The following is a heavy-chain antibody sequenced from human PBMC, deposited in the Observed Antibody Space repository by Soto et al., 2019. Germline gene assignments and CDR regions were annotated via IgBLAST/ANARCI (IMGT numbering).Heavy chain of an antibody. D-gene: IGHD7-27*01. CDR1: GYTFSSYA. CDR3: ARDTGDGTFDF. V-gene: IGHV1-3*01. J-gene: IGHJ4*02. CDR2: INAGYGNT. Sequence: ASVEVSCKXSGYTFSSYAMHWVRQAPGQRLEWMGWINAGYGNTKSSQKFQDRATISRDTSASTAYMELTSLRSEDTAVYYCARDTGDGTFDFWGQGTLVTVSS.